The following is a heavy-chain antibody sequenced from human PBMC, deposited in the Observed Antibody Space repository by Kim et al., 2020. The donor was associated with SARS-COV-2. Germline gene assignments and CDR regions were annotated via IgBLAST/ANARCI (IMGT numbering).Heavy chain of an antibody. J-gene: IGHJ3*02. D-gene: IGHD2-2*01. Sequence: GGSLRLSCAASGFTFGDYAMHWVRQAPGKGLEWVSGINWNSATLAYTDSVKGRSTISRDNAKNSLFLQMNSPRVEDTALYYCAKISQRHSNSWRKDAFDIWGQGKMVIVSS. CDR2: INWNSATL. V-gene: IGHV3-9*01. CDR1: GFTFGDYA. CDR3: AKISQRHSNSWRKDAFDI.